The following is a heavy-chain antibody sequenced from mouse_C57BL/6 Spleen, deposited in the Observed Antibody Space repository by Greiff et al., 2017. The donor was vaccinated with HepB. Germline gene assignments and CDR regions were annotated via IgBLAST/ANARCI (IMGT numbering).Heavy chain of an antibody. CDR3: VREVYYDYDGSWFAY. CDR2: INPSSGYT. Sequence: VQLQQSGAELAKPGASVKLSCKASGYTFTSYWMHWVKQRPGQGLEWIGYINPSSGYTKYNQKFKDKATLTADKSSSTAYLQLRSLTYEDSAVYYGVREVYYDYDGSWFAYWGQGTLVTVSA. CDR1: GYTFTSYW. V-gene: IGHV1-7*01. J-gene: IGHJ3*01. D-gene: IGHD2-4*01.